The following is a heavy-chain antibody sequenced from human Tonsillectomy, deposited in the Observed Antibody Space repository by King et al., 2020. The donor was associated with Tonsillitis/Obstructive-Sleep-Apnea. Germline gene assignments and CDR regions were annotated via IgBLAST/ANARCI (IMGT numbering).Heavy chain of an antibody. CDR1: GFTFSSYA. CDR2: LSYDGSNK. CDR3: ARGVVYARSWFDP. V-gene: IGHV3-30*01. D-gene: IGHD2-8*02. Sequence: VQLVESGGGVVQPGRSLRLSCAASGFTFSSYAMHWVRQAPGKGLEWVAVLSYDGSNKYYADSVKGRFTISRDNSKNTLYLQMNSLRDEDTAVYYCARGVVYARSWFDPWGQGTLVTVSS. J-gene: IGHJ5*02.